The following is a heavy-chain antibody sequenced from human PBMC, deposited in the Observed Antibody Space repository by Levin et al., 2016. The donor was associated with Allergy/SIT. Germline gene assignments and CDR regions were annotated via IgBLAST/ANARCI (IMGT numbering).Heavy chain of an antibody. D-gene: IGHD3-16*02. CDR3: ARHLRGDYDYVWGSYRYNWLDP. Sequence: WIRQPPGKGLEWIGSIYYSGSTYYNPSLKSRVTISVDTSKNQFSLKLSSVTAADTAVYYCARHLRGDYDYVWGSYRYNWLDPWGQGTLVTVSS. J-gene: IGHJ5*02. CDR2: IYYSGST. V-gene: IGHV4-39*01.